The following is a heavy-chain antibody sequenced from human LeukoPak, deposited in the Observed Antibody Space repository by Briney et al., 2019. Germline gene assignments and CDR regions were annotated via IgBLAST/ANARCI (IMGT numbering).Heavy chain of an antibody. D-gene: IGHD3-10*01. Sequence: GGSLRLSCSASGFSFSSYTMTWVRQAPGKGLEWVAVISYDGSNKYYADSVKGRFTISRDNSKNTLYLQMNSLRAEDTAVYYCARQVLLWFGETRNAFDIWGQGTMVTVSS. CDR1: GFSFSSYT. CDR3: ARQVLLWFGETRNAFDI. V-gene: IGHV3-30*04. J-gene: IGHJ3*02. CDR2: ISYDGSNK.